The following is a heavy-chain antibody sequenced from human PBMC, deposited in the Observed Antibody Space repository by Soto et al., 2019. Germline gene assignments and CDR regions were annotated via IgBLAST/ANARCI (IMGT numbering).Heavy chain of an antibody. CDR2: IYHSGST. D-gene: IGHD3-10*01. CDR1: GGSISSSNW. J-gene: IGHJ6*02. V-gene: IGHV4-4*02. CDR3: ARVRYYYGSGSYYPEYSYGMDV. Sequence: SETLSLTCAVSGGSISSSNWWSWARQPPGKGLEWIGEIYHSGSTNYNPSLKSRVTISVDKSKNQFSLKLSSVTAADTAVYYCARVRYYYGSGSYYPEYSYGMDVWGQGTTVTVSS.